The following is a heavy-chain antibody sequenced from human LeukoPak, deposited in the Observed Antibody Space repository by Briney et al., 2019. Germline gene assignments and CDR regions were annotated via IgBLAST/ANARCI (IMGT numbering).Heavy chain of an antibody. CDR1: GFTFSSYW. V-gene: IGHV3-43D*03. J-gene: IGHJ6*03. CDR2: ISWDGGST. Sequence: GGSLRLSCAASGFTFSSYWMHWVRQTPGKGLEWVSLISWDGGSTYYADSVKGRFTISRDNSKNSLYLQMNSLRAEDTALYYCAKDTHYDILTGEAHYMDVWGKGTTVTVSS. CDR3: AKDTHYDILTGEAHYMDV. D-gene: IGHD3-9*01.